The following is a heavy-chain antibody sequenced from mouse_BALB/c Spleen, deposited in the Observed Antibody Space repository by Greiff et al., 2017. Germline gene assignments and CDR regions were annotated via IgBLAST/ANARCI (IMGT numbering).Heavy chain of an antibody. CDR1: GFTFTDYY. Sequence: EVKLVESGGGLVQPGGSLRLSCATSGFTFTDYYMSWVRQPPGKALEWLGFIRNKANGYTTEYSASVKGRFTISRDNSQSILYLQMNTLRAEDSATYYCARRLRAMDYWGQGTSVTVSS. CDR3: ARRLRAMDY. D-gene: IGHD1-2*01. V-gene: IGHV7-3*02. J-gene: IGHJ4*01. CDR2: IRNKANGYTT.